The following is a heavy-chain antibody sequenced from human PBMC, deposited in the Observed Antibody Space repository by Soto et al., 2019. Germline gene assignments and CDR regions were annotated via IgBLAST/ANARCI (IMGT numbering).Heavy chain of an antibody. CDR2: MNPNSGNT. Sequence: ASVKVSCKASGYTFTSYDINCVRQATGQGLEWMGWMNPNSGNTGYAQKFQGRVTMTRNTSISTAYMELSSLRSEDTAVYYCERSPGRKAASVEWLSIGGIYYYYYGMDVWGQGTTVTVSS. J-gene: IGHJ6*02. CDR3: ERSPGRKAASVEWLSIGGIYYYYYGMDV. D-gene: IGHD3-3*01. CDR1: GYTFTSYD. V-gene: IGHV1-8*01.